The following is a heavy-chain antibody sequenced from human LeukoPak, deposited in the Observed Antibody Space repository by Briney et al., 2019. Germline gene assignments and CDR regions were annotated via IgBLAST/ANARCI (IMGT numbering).Heavy chain of an antibody. CDR3: ARDSEGAVSSWFVEAPGRPAGAAFDI. Sequence: SETLSLTCTVSGGSISSSSYYWGWIRQPPGKGLEWIGSIYYSGSTYYNPSLKSRVTISVDTSKNQFSLKLSSVTAADTAVYYCARDSEGAVSSWFVEAPGRPAGAAFDIWGQGTMVTVSS. CDR2: IYYSGST. D-gene: IGHD3-10*01. J-gene: IGHJ3*02. V-gene: IGHV4-39*07. CDR1: GGSISSSSYY.